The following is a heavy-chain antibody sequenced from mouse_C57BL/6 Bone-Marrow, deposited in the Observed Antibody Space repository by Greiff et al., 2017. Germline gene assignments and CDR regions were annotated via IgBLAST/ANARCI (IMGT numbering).Heavy chain of an antibody. CDR3: ARWGLLPMDY. J-gene: IGHJ4*01. Sequence: VQLQQSGPELVKPGASVKISCKASGYSFTSYYIHWVKQRPGQGLEWIGWIYPGSGNTKYNEKFKGKATLTADTSSSTAYMQLSSLTSEDSAVYYCARWGLLPMDYWGQGTSVTVSS. V-gene: IGHV1-66*01. CDR2: IYPGSGNT. D-gene: IGHD2-3*01. CDR1: GYSFTSYY.